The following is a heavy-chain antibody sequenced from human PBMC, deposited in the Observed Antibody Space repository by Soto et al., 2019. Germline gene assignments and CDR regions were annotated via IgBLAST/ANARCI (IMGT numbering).Heavy chain of an antibody. V-gene: IGHV3-23*01. D-gene: IGHD3-22*01. CDR1: GFTFSSYA. J-gene: IGHJ5*02. Sequence: GGSLRLSCAASGFTFSSYAMSWVRQAPGKGLEWVSAISGSGGSTNYADSVKGRFTISRDDSKNTLYLQMNSLRVEDTAVYYCAKHAGYYYGSSGYYRFDPWGQGTLVTVSS. CDR2: ISGSGGST. CDR3: AKHAGYYYGSSGYYRFDP.